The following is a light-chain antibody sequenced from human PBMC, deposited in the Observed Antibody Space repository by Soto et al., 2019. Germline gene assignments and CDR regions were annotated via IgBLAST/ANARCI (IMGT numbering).Light chain of an antibody. Sequence: EIVLTQSPGTLSLSPGERVTLSCRASQSVSNNFLAWYQQKPGQAPRLLIYDAFSRVTGIPDRFSGSASGTDFTLTISSVAPQDVAVYYCQQYAAARTFGQGTRVEIK. CDR1: QSVSNNF. V-gene: IGKV3-20*01. CDR3: QQYAAART. CDR2: DAF. J-gene: IGKJ1*01.